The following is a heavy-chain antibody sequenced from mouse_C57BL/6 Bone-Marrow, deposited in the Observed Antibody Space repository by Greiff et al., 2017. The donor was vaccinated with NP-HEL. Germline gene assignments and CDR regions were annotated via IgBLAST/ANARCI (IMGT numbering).Heavy chain of an antibody. CDR1: GYAFRSYW. CDR3: ARGAY. CDR2: IYPGDGDT. J-gene: IGHJ3*01. Sequence: VQGVASGAELVPPGASVKISCKASGYAFRSYWMNWVKQRPGKGLEWIGQIYPGDGDTNYNGKFKDKASLTADKSSSTAYMQLSSLTSEDSAVYFCARGAYWGQGTLVTVSA. V-gene: IGHV1-80*01.